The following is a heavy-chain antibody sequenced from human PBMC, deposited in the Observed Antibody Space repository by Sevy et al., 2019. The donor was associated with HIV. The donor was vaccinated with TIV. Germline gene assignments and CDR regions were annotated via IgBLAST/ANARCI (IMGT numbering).Heavy chain of an antibody. CDR3: AREKTILEGRYGMDV. CDR1: GFTFSTYN. D-gene: IGHD3-3*01. V-gene: IGHV3-21*01. Sequence: LSLTCATSGFTFSTYNMNWVRQAPGKGLEWVSSISSGSGFIFYADSVKGRFTISRDNAKNSLDLQMNSLRAEDATVYYCAREKTILEGRYGMDVWGQRTTVTVSS. CDR2: ISSGSGFI. J-gene: IGHJ6*02.